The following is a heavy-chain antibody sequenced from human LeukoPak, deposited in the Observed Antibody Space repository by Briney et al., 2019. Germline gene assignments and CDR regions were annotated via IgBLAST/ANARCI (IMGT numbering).Heavy chain of an antibody. Sequence: SETLSLTCTVSGYSISSGYYWGWIRQPPGKGLEWIGSIYHSGSTYYNPSLKSRVTISVDTSKNQFSLKLSSVTAADTAVYYCARHRKGPVGYWGQGTLVTVSS. J-gene: IGHJ4*02. V-gene: IGHV4-38-2*02. CDR3: ARHRKGPVGY. CDR1: GYSISSGYY. D-gene: IGHD1-14*01. CDR2: IYHSGST.